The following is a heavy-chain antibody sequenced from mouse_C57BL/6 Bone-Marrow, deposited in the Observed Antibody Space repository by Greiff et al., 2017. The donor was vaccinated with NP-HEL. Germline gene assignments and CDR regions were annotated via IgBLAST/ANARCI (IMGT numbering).Heavy chain of an antibody. V-gene: IGHV5-15*01. J-gene: IGHJ3*01. Sequence: EVQVVESGGGLVQPGGSLKLSCAASGFTFSDYGMAWVRQAPRKGPEWVAFISNLAYSIYYADTVTGRFTISRGNAKNTLYLEMSSLRSEDTAMYYCARHEGSAWFAYWGQGTLVTVSA. CDR3: ARHEGSAWFAY. CDR1: GFTFSDYG. CDR2: ISNLAYSI.